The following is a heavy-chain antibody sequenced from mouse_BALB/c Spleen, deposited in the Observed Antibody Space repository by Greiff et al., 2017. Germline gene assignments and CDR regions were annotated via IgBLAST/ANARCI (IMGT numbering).Heavy chain of an antibody. CDR2: ISYDGSN. CDR1: GYSITSGYY. V-gene: IGHV3-6*02. J-gene: IGHJ4*01. Sequence: EVQLQQSGPGLVKPSQSLSLTCSVTGYSITSGYYWNWIRQFPGNKLEWMGYISYDGSNNYNPSLKNRIAITRDTSKNQFFLKLHSVTTEDTATYYCARGGAPYYYAMDYWGQGTSVTVSS. CDR3: ARGGAPYYYAMDY.